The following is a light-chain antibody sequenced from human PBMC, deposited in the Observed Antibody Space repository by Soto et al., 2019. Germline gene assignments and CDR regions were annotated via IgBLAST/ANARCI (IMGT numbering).Light chain of an antibody. V-gene: IGKV1-16*01. Sequence: DIQMTQSPSSLSASVGDRVTITCRASQDISNYLAWFQQQPGKAPRSLIYVAYTLQSGVQSRFSGSGSGTDFTLTIRSLQPEDFATYFYQQYNTYPLTFGQGTKVDIK. CDR3: QQYNTYPLT. J-gene: IGKJ1*01. CDR2: VAY. CDR1: QDISNY.